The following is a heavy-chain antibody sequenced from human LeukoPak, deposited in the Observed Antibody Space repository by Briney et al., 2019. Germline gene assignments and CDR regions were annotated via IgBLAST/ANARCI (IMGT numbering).Heavy chain of an antibody. V-gene: IGHV3-53*01. Sequence: GGSLRLSCAASGFTVSSNYMSWVRQAPGKGLEWVSVIYSGGSTYYADSVKGRFTISRDNSKNTLYLQMNSLRAEDTAVYYCAKSHSSSSYFYYGMDVWGQGTTVTVSS. CDR2: IYSGGST. J-gene: IGHJ6*02. D-gene: IGHD6-13*01. CDR1: GFTVSSNY. CDR3: AKSHSSSSYFYYGMDV.